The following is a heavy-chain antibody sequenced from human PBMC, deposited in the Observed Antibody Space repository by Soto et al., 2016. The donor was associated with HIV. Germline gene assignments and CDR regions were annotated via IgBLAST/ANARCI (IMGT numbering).Heavy chain of an antibody. CDR2: ISSSSSYI. J-gene: IGHJ4*02. CDR3: ATQGLTTVRNFDY. CDR1: GFTFSSYS. V-gene: IGHV3-21*01. Sequence: EVQLVESGGGLVKPGGSLRLSCAASGFTFSSYSMNWVRQAPGKGLEWVSSISSSSSYIYYADSVKGRFTISRDNAKNSLYLQMNSLRAEDTAVYYCATQGLTTVRNFDYWGQGTLVTVSS. D-gene: IGHD4-17*01.